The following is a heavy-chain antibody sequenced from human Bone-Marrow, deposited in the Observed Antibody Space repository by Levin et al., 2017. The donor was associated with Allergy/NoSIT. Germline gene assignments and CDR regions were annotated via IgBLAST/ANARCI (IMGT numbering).Heavy chain of an antibody. CDR1: GFIFSGYS. CDR3: ARRYCTSTSCYHDPKTYYYGMDV. J-gene: IGHJ6*02. CDR2: ISTSSNSI. V-gene: IGHV3-48*02. Sequence: GGSLRLSCVVSGFIFSGYSMNWVRQAPGKGLEWVSYISTSSNSIYYADSVKGRFTISRDNAKNSLFLQMNSLRDDDTAVYYCARRYCTSTSCYHDPKTYYYGMDVWGQGTTVTVSS. D-gene: IGHD2-2*01.